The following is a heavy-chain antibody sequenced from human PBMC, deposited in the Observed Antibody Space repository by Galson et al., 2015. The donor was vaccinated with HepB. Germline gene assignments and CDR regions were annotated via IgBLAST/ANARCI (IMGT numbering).Heavy chain of an antibody. Sequence: SVKVSCKASGYTFTSYAIIWVRQAPGQGPEWMGWISPYDGNTNYAQNLQGRVTMTTDRSTTTAYMELRSLRSDDTAVYYCARQAAAGGVSYFEYWGQGTLVTVSS. CDR3: ARQAAAGGVSYFEY. CDR1: GYTFTSYA. CDR2: ISPYDGNT. V-gene: IGHV1-18*04. D-gene: IGHD6-13*01. J-gene: IGHJ4*02.